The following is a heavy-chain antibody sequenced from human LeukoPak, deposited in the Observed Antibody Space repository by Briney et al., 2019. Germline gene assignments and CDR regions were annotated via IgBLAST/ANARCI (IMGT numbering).Heavy chain of an antibody. D-gene: IGHD6-13*01. Sequence: PGGSLRLSCAASGFTFSDYYMSWIRQAPGKGLERVSYISSSGNTTYHADSVKGRFTISRDNAKNSLYLQMSSLRAEDTAVYYCARDGGSSWYFDYWGQGTLVTVSS. CDR3: ARDGGSSWYFDY. CDR1: GFTFSDYY. J-gene: IGHJ4*02. V-gene: IGHV3-11*04. CDR2: ISSSGNTT.